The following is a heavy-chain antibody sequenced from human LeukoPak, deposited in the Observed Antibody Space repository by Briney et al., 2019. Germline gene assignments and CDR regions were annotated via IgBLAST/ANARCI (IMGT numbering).Heavy chain of an antibody. CDR1: GFTFSSYA. D-gene: IGHD3-10*01. CDR2: ISYDGSNK. V-gene: IGHV3-30-3*01. J-gene: IGHJ4*02. Sequence: GGSLRLSCAASGFTFSSYAMHWVRQAPGKGLEWVAVISYDGSNKYYADSVKGRFTISRDNSKNTLYLQMSSLRAEDTAVYYCARDMVRGIMDYWGQGTLVTVSS. CDR3: ARDMVRGIMDY.